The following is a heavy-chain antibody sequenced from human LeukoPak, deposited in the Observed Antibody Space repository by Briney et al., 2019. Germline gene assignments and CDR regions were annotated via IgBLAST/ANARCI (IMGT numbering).Heavy chain of an antibody. J-gene: IGHJ3*02. Sequence: LPGGSLRLSCAASGFTFSNAWMTWVRQAPGKGLEWVSAITGGGGSTYCADSVKGRFTISRDNSKNTLYLQMNSRRAEDTAVYYCAKASRGVLIAFDIWGQGTMVTVSS. V-gene: IGHV3-23*01. D-gene: IGHD3-10*01. CDR3: AKASRGVLIAFDI. CDR2: ITGGGGST. CDR1: GFTFSNAW.